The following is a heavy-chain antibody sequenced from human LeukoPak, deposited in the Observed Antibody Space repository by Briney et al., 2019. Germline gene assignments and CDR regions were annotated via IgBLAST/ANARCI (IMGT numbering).Heavy chain of an antibody. CDR2: IYYSGST. CDR3: AREGKYYYGSRNTYNVGWFDP. V-gene: IGHV4-59*01. J-gene: IGHJ5*02. D-gene: IGHD3-10*01. Sequence: PSETLSLTCTVSGGSISSYYWSWIRQPPGKGLEWIGYIYYSGSTNYNPSLKGRVSISVDMSKNQLSLKLSSVTAADTAVYFCAREGKYYYGSRNTYNVGWFDPWGPGTLVTVSS. CDR1: GGSISSYY.